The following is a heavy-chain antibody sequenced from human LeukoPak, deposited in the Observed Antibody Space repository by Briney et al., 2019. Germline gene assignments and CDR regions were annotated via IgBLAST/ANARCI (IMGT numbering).Heavy chain of an antibody. CDR3: ARGRYSSSPLDY. CDR2: IRAYNCNT. J-gene: IGHJ4*02. Sequence: ASVKVSYKASGYNFISYGVSWVRQAPGQGLEWMGWIRAYNCNTNFAQKVQGRVTMTTDTSTNTAYMELRSLRSDDTAVYYCARGRYSSSPLDYWGQGTLVTVSS. CDR1: GYNFISYG. V-gene: IGHV1-18*01. D-gene: IGHD6-13*01.